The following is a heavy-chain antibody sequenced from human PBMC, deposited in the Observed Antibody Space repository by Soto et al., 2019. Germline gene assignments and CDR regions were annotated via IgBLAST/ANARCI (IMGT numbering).Heavy chain of an antibody. CDR3: ANDFWSEYS. D-gene: IGHD3-3*01. CDR1: GFTFSDYA. CDR2: ISASGSGSGGRT. V-gene: IGHV3-23*01. J-gene: IGHJ5*02. Sequence: EVQLLESGGGLVQPGASLRLSCAASGFTFSDYAMSWVRQAPGKGLEWVSGISASGSGSGGRTYYAGSVEGRFTISRDNSKNTLYLQTNSLRAEDTAVYYCANDFWSEYSWGQGTLVTVSS.